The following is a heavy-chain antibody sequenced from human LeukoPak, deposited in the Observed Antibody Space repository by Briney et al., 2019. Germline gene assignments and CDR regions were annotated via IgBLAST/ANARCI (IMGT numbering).Heavy chain of an antibody. V-gene: IGHV3-7*01. CDR2: INPDGTQG. Sequence: GGSLRLSCAVSGFTFSSSWMTWVRQAPGKGLEWVANINPDGTQGFYVDSVKGRFTISRDNAETSLYLQLNSLRVDDTAVYYCARDVGWGATVYWGQGTLVTVSS. D-gene: IGHD1-26*01. CDR3: ARDVGWGATVY. CDR1: GFTFSSSW. J-gene: IGHJ4*02.